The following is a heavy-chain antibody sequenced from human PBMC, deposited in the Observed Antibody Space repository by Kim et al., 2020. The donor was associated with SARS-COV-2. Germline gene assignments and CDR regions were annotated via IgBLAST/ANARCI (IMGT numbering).Heavy chain of an antibody. D-gene: IGHD3-10*01. CDR3: ARNPSYYYGSGSPPNWFDP. V-gene: IGHV3-7*04. Sequence: KARYTISRDNAKNSLYLQMNSLRAEDTAVYYCARNPSYYYGSGSPPNWFDPWGQGTLVTVSS. J-gene: IGHJ5*02.